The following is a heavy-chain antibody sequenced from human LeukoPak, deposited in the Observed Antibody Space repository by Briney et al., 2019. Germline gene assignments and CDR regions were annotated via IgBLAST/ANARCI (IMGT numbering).Heavy chain of an antibody. Sequence: SGGSLRLSCAASGFTFSTSAMHWVRQAPGKGLEWVAVISYDGSNTYYADSVKGRFTISRDNFNNTLYLQMNGLRAEDTAEYYCARDKRRRFFGRLFIDYWGQGTLVTVSS. V-gene: IGHV3-30*04. CDR1: GFTFSTSA. D-gene: IGHD3-9*01. CDR2: ISYDGSNT. CDR3: ARDKRRRFFGRLFIDY. J-gene: IGHJ4*02.